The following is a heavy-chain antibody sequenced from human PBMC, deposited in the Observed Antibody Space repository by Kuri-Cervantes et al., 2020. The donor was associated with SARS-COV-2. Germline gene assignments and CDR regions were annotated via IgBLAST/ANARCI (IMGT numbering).Heavy chain of an antibody. CDR2: INQSGST. CDR1: GGSFIGYY. V-gene: IGHV4-34*01. Sequence: SETLSLTCAVDGGSFIGYYWSWIRQLPGKGLEWIGEINQSGSTNYNPSLKSRVTISVDTSKIQFSLKLTSVTAAYTSVYYCARSAVRMVRGVIDYWGQGTLVTVSS. D-gene: IGHD3-10*01. J-gene: IGHJ4*02. CDR3: ARSAVRMVRGVIDY.